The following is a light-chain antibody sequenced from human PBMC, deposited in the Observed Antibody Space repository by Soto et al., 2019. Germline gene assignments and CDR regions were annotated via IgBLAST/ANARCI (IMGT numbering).Light chain of an antibody. J-gene: IGKJ1*01. V-gene: IGKV3-15*01. CDR2: GAS. CDR1: QSVSNF. Sequence: EKVMTQSPATLSMSPGERATLSCRASQSVSNFLAWYQQKPGQAPRLLIYGASTRATGVPARFSGSGSGTEFTLTLSSLQSVYFADTATPENSNCPPWTFRQGTKV. CDR3: PENSNCPPWT.